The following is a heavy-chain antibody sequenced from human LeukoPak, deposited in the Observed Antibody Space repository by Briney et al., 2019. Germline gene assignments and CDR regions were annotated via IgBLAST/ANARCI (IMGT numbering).Heavy chain of an antibody. D-gene: IGHD4-23*01. V-gene: IGHV3-23*01. Sequence: GGSLRLSCAASGFTFSSYAMSWVRQAPGKGLEWVSPVSGSGVRTYYADSVKGRFTISRDNSKNTLYLQMNSLRAEDTAVYYCAFWVYGGADAFDIWGQGTMVTVSS. CDR2: VSGSGVRT. CDR3: AFWVYGGADAFDI. J-gene: IGHJ3*02. CDR1: GFTFSSYA.